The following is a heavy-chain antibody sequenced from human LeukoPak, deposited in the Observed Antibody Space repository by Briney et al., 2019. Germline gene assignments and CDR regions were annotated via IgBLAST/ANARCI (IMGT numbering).Heavy chain of an antibody. CDR1: GGSIRSGGYY. Sequence: SQTLSLTCTVSGGSIRSGGYYWSWIRQHPGKGLEWFGYIYYSGSTYYNPSLESRVTISVDTSKNQFSLKLSSVTAADTAVYYCAREERITTVRGVIDYWGQGTLVTVSS. J-gene: IGHJ4*02. CDR2: IYYSGST. V-gene: IGHV4-31*03. CDR3: AREERITTVRGVIDY. D-gene: IGHD3-10*01.